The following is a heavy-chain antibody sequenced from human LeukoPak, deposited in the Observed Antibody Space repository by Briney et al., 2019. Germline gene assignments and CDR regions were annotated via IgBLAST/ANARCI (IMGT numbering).Heavy chain of an antibody. Sequence: GRSLRLSCAASGFTFSSYAMHWVRQAPGKGLEWVAVISYDGSNKYYADSVKGRLTISRDNVKNSLYLQMNSLRAEDTSVYFCARLSYWVFEIWGQGTMVTVSS. CDR1: GFTFSSYA. V-gene: IGHV3-30-3*01. CDR3: ARLSYWVFEI. D-gene: IGHD2-21*01. J-gene: IGHJ3*02. CDR2: ISYDGSNK.